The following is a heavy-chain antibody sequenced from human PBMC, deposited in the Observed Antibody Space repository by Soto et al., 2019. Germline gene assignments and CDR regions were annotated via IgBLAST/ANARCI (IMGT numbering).Heavy chain of an antibody. V-gene: IGHV1-69*13. CDR3: ERGLEDWFDP. CDR1: GGTFSSYA. Sequence: GASVKVSFKASGGTFSSYAISWVRQAPGQGPEWMGGIIPIFGTANYAQKFQGRVTITADESTSTAYMELSSLRSEDTDVYYCERGLEDWFDPWGQGTLVTVSS. J-gene: IGHJ5*02. D-gene: IGHD6-6*01. CDR2: IIPIFGTA.